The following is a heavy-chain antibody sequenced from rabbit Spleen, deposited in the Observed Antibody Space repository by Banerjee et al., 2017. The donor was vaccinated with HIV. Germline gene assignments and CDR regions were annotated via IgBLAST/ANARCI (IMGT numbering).Heavy chain of an antibody. CDR2: IYTGNGKN. J-gene: IGHJ4*01. V-gene: IGHV1S45*01. CDR3: TRDDGSGHYIDGYFKL. D-gene: IGHD1-1*01. Sequence: QEQLEESGGDLVKPEGSLTLTCTASGFSFSSSYYMYWVRQAPGKGLEWIGFIYTGNGKNYYASWAKGRFTISKTSSTTVTLQVTSLTAADTATYFCTRDDGSGHYIDGYFKLWGPGTLVTVS. CDR1: GFSFSSSYY.